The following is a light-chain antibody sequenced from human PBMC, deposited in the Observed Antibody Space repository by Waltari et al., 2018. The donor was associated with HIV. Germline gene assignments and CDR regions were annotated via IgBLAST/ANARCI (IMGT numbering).Light chain of an antibody. J-gene: IGLJ2*01. CDR3: SSYAGINPVI. CDR1: SSDVGRYDY. Sequence: QSALTQPPSASGSLGQSVTISCTGSSSDVGRYDYVSWYQQHPRKAPKLLIFEVNKRPSGVPDRFTGSKSGNTASRTVSGLQAEDEAEYSCSSYAGINPVIFGGGTTLTVL. CDR2: EVN. V-gene: IGLV2-8*01.